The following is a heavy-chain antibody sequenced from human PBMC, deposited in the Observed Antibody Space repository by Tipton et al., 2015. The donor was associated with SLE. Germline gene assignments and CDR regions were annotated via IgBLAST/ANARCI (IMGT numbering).Heavy chain of an antibody. D-gene: IGHD2-2*01. J-gene: IGHJ6*02. CDR2: INHSGST. CDR1: GGSFSGYY. V-gene: IGHV4-34*01. CDR3: AREGSRGDGMDV. Sequence: LRLSCAVYGGSFSGYYWSWIRQPPGKGLEWIGEINHSGSTNHNPSLKSRVTISVDTSKNQFSLKLSSVTAADTAVYYCAREGSRGDGMDVWGQGTPVTVSS.